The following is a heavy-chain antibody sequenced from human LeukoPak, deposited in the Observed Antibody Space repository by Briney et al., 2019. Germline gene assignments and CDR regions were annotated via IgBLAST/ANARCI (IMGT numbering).Heavy chain of an antibody. J-gene: IGHJ6*02. CDR1: GYTFTSYG. V-gene: IGHV1-69*13. D-gene: IGHD3-3*01. CDR2: IIPIFGTA. CDR3: ARDGITIFGVPYYYGMDV. Sequence: SVKVSCKASGYTFTSYGISWVRQAPGQGLEWMGGIIPIFGTANYAQKFQGRVTITADESTSTAYMELSGLRSEDTAVYYCARDGITIFGVPYYYGMDVWGQGTTVTVSS.